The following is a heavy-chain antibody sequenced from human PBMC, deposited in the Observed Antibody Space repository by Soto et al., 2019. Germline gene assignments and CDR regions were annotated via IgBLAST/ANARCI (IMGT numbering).Heavy chain of an antibody. V-gene: IGHV4-30-2*01. D-gene: IGHD2-8*02. CDR1: GDYINSDGHS. Sequence: PSETLSLTWTVPGDYINSDGHSSSWILQPPGEALEWIGYIYQNGTTQYNPSLSSRFSISADRSKNQFSLHLTSVTAADTAVYYCARAVFCTEGFCFPNWLDPWGQGSLVTVSS. J-gene: IGHJ5*02. CDR3: ARAVFCTEGFCFPNWLDP. CDR2: IYQNGTT.